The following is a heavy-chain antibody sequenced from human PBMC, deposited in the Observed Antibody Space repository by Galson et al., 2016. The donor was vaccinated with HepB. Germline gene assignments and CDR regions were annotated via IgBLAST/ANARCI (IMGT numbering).Heavy chain of an antibody. J-gene: IGHJ4*02. Sequence: SETLSLTCSVSGASVSTDTYSWTWIRQPPGKGLECIASLYYSGTTYYNPSLESRVTVSVDTSRNQFSLNLRSVTATDTAVYFCARRLGGGPPYWGQGTLVTVSS. CDR2: LYYSGTT. CDR3: ARRLGGGPPY. CDR1: GASVSTDTYS. D-gene: IGHD1-26*01. V-gene: IGHV4-39*01.